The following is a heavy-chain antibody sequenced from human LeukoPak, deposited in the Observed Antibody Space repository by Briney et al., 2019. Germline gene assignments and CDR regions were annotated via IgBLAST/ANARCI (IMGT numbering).Heavy chain of an antibody. CDR3: AKDDTLYYYDSSGYYYTGNVDY. V-gene: IGHV3-30*02. CDR2: IRYDGSNK. D-gene: IGHD3-22*01. J-gene: IGHJ4*02. Sequence: PGGSLRLSCAASGFTFSSYGKHWVRQAPGKGLEWVAFIRYDGSNKYYADSVKGRFTISRDNSKNTLYLQMSSLRAEDTAVYYCAKDDTLYYYDSSGYYYTGNVDYWGQGTLVTVSS. CDR1: GFTFSSYG.